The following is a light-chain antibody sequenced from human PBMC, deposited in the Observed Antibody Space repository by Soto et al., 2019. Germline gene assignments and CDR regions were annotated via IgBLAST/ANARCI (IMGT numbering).Light chain of an antibody. Sequence: SAVTQPASVSGSPGQSITISCTGTSSDVGGYNYVSWYQQHPGKAPKLLIYDVSNRPSGVSNRFSGSKSGNTASLTISGLQAEDEADYYCCSYTSSSTRLYAFGTGTKVTV. J-gene: IGLJ1*01. CDR1: SSDVGGYNY. V-gene: IGLV2-14*01. CDR2: DVS. CDR3: CSYTSSSTRLYA.